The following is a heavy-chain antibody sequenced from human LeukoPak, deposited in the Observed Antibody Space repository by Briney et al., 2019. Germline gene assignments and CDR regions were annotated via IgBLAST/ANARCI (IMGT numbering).Heavy chain of an antibody. D-gene: IGHD2-2*01. V-gene: IGHV3-30*02. Sequence: GGSLRLSCAASGFTFSSYGMHWVRQAPGKGLEWVAFIRYDGSNKYYADSVKGRFTISRDNSKNTLYLQMNSLRAEDTAVYYCHPDIVVVPALFDYWGQGTLVTVSS. CDR1: GFTFSSYG. CDR2: IRYDGSNK. CDR3: HPDIVVVPALFDY. J-gene: IGHJ4*02.